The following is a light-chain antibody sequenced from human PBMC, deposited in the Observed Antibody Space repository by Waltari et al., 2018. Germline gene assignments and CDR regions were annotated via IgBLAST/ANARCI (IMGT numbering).Light chain of an antibody. V-gene: IGKV3-15*01. J-gene: IGKJ5*01. CDR2: EAS. Sequence: EIVMTQSPATLSVSPGERATLSCRASQSVSSNLAWYQQKPGQTPRLLIYEASTRPTGIPSRFSGSGSVTEFTLSISNLQSEDLAVYYGQQYNTWPPITFGQGTRLEIK. CDR3: QQYNTWPPIT. CDR1: QSVSSN.